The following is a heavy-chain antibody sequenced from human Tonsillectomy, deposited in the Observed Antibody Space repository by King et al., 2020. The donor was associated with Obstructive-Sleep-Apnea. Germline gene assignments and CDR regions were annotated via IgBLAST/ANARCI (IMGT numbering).Heavy chain of an antibody. J-gene: IGHJ5*02. CDR1: GFTFSGSA. D-gene: IGHD2-15*01. V-gene: IGHV3-73*02. Sequence: VQLVESGGGLVQPGGSLKLSCAASGFTFSGSAMHWVRQASGKGLEWVGRIRGKANSYATAYAASVKGRFTISRDDSKNTAYLQMNSLKTEDTAVYYCKVGVVVAAKDNNWFDPWGQGTLVTVSS. CDR3: KVGVVVAAKDNNWFDP. CDR2: IRGKANSYAT.